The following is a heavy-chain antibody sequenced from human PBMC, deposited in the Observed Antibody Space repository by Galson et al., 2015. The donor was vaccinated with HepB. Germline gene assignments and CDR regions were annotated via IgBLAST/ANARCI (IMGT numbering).Heavy chain of an antibody. CDR2: IKQDGSEK. V-gene: IGHV3-7*03. Sequence: SLRLSCAASGFTFSSYWMSWVRQAPGKGLEWVANIKQDGSEKYYVDSVKGRFTISRNNAKNSLYLQMNSLRAEDTAVYYCARDNWLITMVRGVKVYYYYYGMDVWGQGTTVTVSS. J-gene: IGHJ6*02. CDR1: GFTFSSYW. D-gene: IGHD3-10*01. CDR3: ARDNWLITMVRGVKVYYYYYGMDV.